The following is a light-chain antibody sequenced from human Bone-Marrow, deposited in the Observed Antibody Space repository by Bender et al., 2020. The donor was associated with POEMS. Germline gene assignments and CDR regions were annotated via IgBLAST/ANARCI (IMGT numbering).Light chain of an antibody. Sequence: QSALTQPASVSGSPGQSITISCTGTGSDVGTYNLVSWFQQHPGKVPKLMIYEVSNRPSGVPDRFFGAKSGVTASLTISGLQAEDEGDYFCSSFAAIDIVLFGGGTKLTVL. J-gene: IGLJ3*02. CDR2: EVS. V-gene: IGLV2-23*02. CDR3: SSFAAIDIVL. CDR1: GSDVGTYNL.